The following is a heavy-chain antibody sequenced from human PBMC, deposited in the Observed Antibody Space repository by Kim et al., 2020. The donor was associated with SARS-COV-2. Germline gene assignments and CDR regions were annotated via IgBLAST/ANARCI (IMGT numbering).Heavy chain of an antibody. D-gene: IGHD6-6*01. CDR3: ARNTEYSSSLYGMDV. J-gene: IGHJ6*02. V-gene: IGHV3-33*01. CDR1: GFTFSSYG. Sequence: GGSLRLSCAASGFTFSSYGMHWVRQAPGKGLEWVAVIWYDGSNKYYADSVKGRFTISRDNSKNTLYLQMNSLRAEDTAVYYCARNTEYSSSLYGMDVWGQGTTVTVSS. CDR2: IWYDGSNK.